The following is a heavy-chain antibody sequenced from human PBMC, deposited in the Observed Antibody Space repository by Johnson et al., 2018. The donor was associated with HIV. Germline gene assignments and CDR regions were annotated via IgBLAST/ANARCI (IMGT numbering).Heavy chain of an antibody. V-gene: IGHV3-30*02. J-gene: IGHJ3*02. CDR3: ARPVVADYRGAFDI. CDR2: IGFDGTKS. D-gene: IGHD3-22*01. CDR1: GFTFSSYG. Sequence: QMLLVESGGGVVQPGGSLRLSCAASGFTFSSYGMHWVRQAPGKGLAWVAFIGFDGTKSYYADSLKGRFTISRDNSKNMLDLQMNSLRAGDTAVYYCARPVVADYRGAFDIWGQGTMVTVSS.